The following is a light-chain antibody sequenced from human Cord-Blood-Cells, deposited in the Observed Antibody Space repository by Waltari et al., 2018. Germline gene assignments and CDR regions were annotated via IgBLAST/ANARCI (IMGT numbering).Light chain of an antibody. CDR3: MQALQTPFT. CDR2: LGS. J-gene: IGKJ3*01. CDR1: QSLLHSNGYTY. V-gene: IGKV2-28*01. Sequence: DIVMTQSPLSLPVTPGEPASISCRSSQSLLHSNGYTYLAWYLQKPGQSPNLLIYLGSNRASGGPDRFSGSGPGTDCTLKISRVEAEDVGGYYCMQALQTPFTFGPGTKVDIK.